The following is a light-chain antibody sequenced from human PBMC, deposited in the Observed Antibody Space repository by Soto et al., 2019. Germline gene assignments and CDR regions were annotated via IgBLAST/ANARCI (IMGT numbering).Light chain of an antibody. J-gene: IGLJ2*01. Sequence: QSVLTQPPSASGTPGQRVTISCTGTSSDVGGYNYVSWYQQHPGKAPKLIIYDVSKRPSGVPDRFSGSKSANTASLTISGLQAEDEADYYCCSYAGNYFVIFGGGTKLTVL. V-gene: IGLV2-11*01. CDR3: CSYAGNYFVI. CDR2: DVS. CDR1: SSDVGGYNY.